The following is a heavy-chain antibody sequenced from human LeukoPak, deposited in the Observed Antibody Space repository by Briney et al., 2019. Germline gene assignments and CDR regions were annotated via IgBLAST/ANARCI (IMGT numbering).Heavy chain of an antibody. V-gene: IGHV3-33*01. J-gene: IGHJ4*02. CDR2: IWYDGSNK. D-gene: IGHD2-2*01. CDR1: GFTFSSYG. CDR3: VASTSWYYFQY. Sequence: PGRSLRLSCAASGFTFSSYGMHWVRQAPGKGLEWVAVIWYDGSNKYYADSVKGRFTISRDNSKNTLYLHMNSVRADDTAVYYCVASTSWYYFQYWGQGTLVTVSS.